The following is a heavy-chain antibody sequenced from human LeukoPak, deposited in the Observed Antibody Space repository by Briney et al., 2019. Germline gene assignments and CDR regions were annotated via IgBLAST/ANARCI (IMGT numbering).Heavy chain of an antibody. D-gene: IGHD3-22*01. CDR3: ARGMYYYDSSGYPGNAFDI. Sequence: GGSLRLSCAASGFTFSNYGMHWARQAPGKGLEWVSYISSSGSTIYYADSVKGRFTISRDNAKNSLYLQMNSLRAEDTAVYYCARGMYYYDSSGYPGNAFDIWGQGTMVTVSS. J-gene: IGHJ3*02. CDR1: GFTFSNYG. V-gene: IGHV3-48*04. CDR2: ISSSGSTI.